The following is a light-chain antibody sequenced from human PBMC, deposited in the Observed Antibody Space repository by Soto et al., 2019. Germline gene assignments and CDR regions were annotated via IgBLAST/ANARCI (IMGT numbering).Light chain of an antibody. CDR1: QGVSSY. J-gene: IGKJ1*01. CDR2: DAS. Sequence: EIVLTQSPATLSFSPGERATLSFRASQGVSSYLASYQQKPGQAPRLLIYDASNRATGIPARFSGSGSGTGFTLTISGLEPEDFAVYYCQKYGSSPQKFGQGTKVDIK. CDR3: QKYGSSPQK. V-gene: IGKV3-20*01.